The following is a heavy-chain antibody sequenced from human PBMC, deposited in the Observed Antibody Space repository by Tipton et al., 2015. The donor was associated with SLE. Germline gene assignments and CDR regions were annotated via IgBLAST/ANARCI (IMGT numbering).Heavy chain of an antibody. CDR3: ARASKEFGLVLYTLDCFYGYVDV. Sequence: TLSLTCTVSGGSIRSAGYSWSWIRQPPGKGLEWIGYIYQSGNTYYNPSLKSPVTISVDRSKNQFSLKLSSVTAADPAQYYCARASKEFGLVLYTLDCFYGYVDVCGKVTTVSV. J-gene: IGHJ6*03. V-gene: IGHV4-30-2*01. CDR2: IYQSGNT. CDR1: GGSIRSAGYS. D-gene: IGHD3/OR15-3a*01.